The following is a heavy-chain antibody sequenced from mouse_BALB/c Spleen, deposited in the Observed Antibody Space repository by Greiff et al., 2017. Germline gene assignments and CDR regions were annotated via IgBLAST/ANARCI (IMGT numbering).Heavy chain of an antibody. V-gene: IGHV2-6-7*01. CDR1: GFSLTGYG. D-gene: IGHD1-1*01. J-gene: IGHJ3*01. Sequence: QVQLKESGPGLVAPSQSLSNTCTVSGFSLTGYGVNWVRQPPGKGLEWLGMIWGDGSTDYNSALKSRLSISKDNSKSQVFLKMNSLQTDDTARYYSARHGSSYVGFAYWGQGTLVTVSA. CDR3: ARHGSSYVGFAY. CDR2: IWGDGST.